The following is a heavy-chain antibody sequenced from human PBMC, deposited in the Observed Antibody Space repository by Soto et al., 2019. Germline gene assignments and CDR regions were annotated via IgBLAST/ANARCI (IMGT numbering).Heavy chain of an antibody. CDR2: ISAHNGNT. V-gene: IGHV1-18*01. D-gene: IGHD1-1*01. J-gene: IGHJ4*02. Sequence: QVHLVKSGAEVKKPGASVKVSCKGSGYDFTTYGITWVRQAPGQGLEWMAWISAHNGNTDYAQKLQGRVTVTRDTSTSTAYMELRSLRSDDTAVYYCARGRYGDYWGQGVLVTVSS. CDR1: GYDFTTYG. CDR3: ARGRYGDY.